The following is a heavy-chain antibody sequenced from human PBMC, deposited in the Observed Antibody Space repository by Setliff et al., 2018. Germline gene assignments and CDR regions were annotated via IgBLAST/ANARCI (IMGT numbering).Heavy chain of an antibody. D-gene: IGHD3-22*01. CDR2: IYPGDSDT. V-gene: IGHV5-51*01. CDR1: GYSFTSYW. J-gene: IGHJ3*02. Sequence: GASLKISCKGSGYSFTSYWIGWVRQMPGKGLEWMGIIYPGDSDTRYSPSFQGQVTISADKSISTAYLQWSSLKASDTAMYYCATRDPKAYYYDSSGYYSHDAFDIWGQGTMVTVSS. CDR3: ATRDPKAYYYDSSGYYSHDAFDI.